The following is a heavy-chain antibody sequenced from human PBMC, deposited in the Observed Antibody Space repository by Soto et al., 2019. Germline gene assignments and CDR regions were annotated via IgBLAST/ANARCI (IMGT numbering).Heavy chain of an antibody. D-gene: IGHD1-1*01. J-gene: IGHJ4*02. CDR3: ARGTTRIRGLFDY. CDR2: IYHSEGT. Sequence: SETLSLTCAVSGGSMYTPNWWTWVRQTPGKGLQWIGEIYHSEGTNYNPSLKSRVTISVDKSKTQFSLNLTSVTAADTAMYYCARGTTRIRGLFDYWGQGILVTVSS. V-gene: IGHV4-4*02. CDR1: GGSMYTPNW.